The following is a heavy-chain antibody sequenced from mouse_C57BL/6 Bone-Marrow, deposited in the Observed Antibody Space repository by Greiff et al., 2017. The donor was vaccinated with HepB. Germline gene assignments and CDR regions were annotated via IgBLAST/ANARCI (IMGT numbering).Heavy chain of an antibody. CDR3: ARLDYSNYDAMDY. D-gene: IGHD2-5*01. CDR1: GYAFSSSW. J-gene: IGHJ4*01. Sequence: VQLQQSGPELVKPGASVKISCKASGYAFSSSWMNWVKQRPGKGLEWIGRIYPGDGDTNYNGKFKGKATLTADKSSSTAYMQLSSLTSEDSAVYFCARLDYSNYDAMDYWGQGTSVTVSS. V-gene: IGHV1-82*01. CDR2: IYPGDGDT.